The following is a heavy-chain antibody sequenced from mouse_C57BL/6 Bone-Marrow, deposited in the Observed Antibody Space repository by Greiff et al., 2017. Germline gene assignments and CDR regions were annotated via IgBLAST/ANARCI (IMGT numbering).Heavy chain of an antibody. J-gene: IGHJ4*01. Sequence: EVKLMESGGGLVKPGASLKLSCAASGFTFSSYAMSWVRQTPEKRLEWVATISDAGSYTNYPDNVKGSFTTSRNNAKNNLYLQMSHLKSEDTAMYCCARDCNIMDDWGQGTSVTVSS. CDR2: ISDAGSYT. CDR1: GFTFSSYA. V-gene: IGHV5-4*01. CDR3: ARDCNIMDD.